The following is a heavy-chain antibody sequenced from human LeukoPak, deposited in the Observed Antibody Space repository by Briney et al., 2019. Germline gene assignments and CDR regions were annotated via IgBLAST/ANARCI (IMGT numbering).Heavy chain of an antibody. V-gene: IGHV1-2*06. CDR3: ARAAYYYDGSGYYLGD. D-gene: IGHD3-22*01. CDR2: INPNSGGT. Sequence: ASVKVSCKASGYTFTSYDINWVRQAPGQGLEWMGRINPNSGGTNYAQKFQARVTMTRDTSIGTAYMELSRLRSDDTALYYCARAAYYYDGSGYYLGDWGQGTLVTVSS. CDR1: GYTFTSYD. J-gene: IGHJ4*02.